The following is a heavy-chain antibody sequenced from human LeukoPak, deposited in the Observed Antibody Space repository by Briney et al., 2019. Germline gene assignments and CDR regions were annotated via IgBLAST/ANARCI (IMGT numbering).Heavy chain of an antibody. V-gene: IGHV3-15*01. CDR3: ITDIPRGGYPLDF. CDR2: IKSKADGETI. J-gene: IGHJ4*02. CDR1: GFTFTSAW. Sequence: AGGSLRLSCAASGFTFTSAWMSWVRQSPGKGLEWVGRIKSKADGETIDYAAPVKGRFTISRDDSTKTLYLLMNSLETDDTAVYFCITDIPRGGYPLDFWGQGTLVTVSS. D-gene: IGHD3-16*02.